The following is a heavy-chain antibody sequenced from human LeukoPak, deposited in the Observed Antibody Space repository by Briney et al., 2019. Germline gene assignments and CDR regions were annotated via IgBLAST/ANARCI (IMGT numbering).Heavy chain of an antibody. D-gene: IGHD3-22*01. CDR3: ASSDYYDSSGPWDAFDI. CDR2: INPNSGGT. CDR1: GYTFTSYY. V-gene: IGHV1-2*02. Sequence: ASVKVSCKASGYTFTSYYMHWVRQAPGQGLEWMGWINPNSGGTNYAQKFQGRVTMTRDTSISTAYMELSRLRSDDTAVYYCASSDYYDSSGPWDAFDIWGQGTMVTVSS. J-gene: IGHJ3*02.